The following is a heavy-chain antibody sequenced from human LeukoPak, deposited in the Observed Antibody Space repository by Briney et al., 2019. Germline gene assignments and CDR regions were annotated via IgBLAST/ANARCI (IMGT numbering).Heavy chain of an antibody. CDR3: AREYCSGGSCYSYNWFDP. Sequence: PSETLSLTCTVSGGSISSYYWSWIRQPAGKGLEWIGRIYTSGSTNYNPSLKSRVTMSVDTSKNQFSLKLSSVTAADTAVYYCAREYCSGGSCYSYNWFDPWGQGTLVTVSS. V-gene: IGHV4-4*07. CDR2: IYTSGST. J-gene: IGHJ5*02. D-gene: IGHD2-15*01. CDR1: GGSISSYY.